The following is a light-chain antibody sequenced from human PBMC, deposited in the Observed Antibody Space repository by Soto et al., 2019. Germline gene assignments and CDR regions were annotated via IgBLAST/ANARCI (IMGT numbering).Light chain of an antibody. CDR1: SSNIGNNA. CDR3: AAWDDSLSGFV. CDR2: YDD. J-gene: IGLJ1*01. V-gene: IGLV1-36*01. Sequence: QPVLTQPPSVSEAPRQRVTISCSGSSSNIGNNAVNWYQQLPGKAPKLLIYYDDLLPSGVSDRFSGSKSGTSASLAISGLQSEDEADYYCAAWDDSLSGFVFGTGTKLTVL.